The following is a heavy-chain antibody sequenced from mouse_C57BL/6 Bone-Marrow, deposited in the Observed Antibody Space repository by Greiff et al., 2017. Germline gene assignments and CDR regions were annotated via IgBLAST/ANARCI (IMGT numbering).Heavy chain of an antibody. D-gene: IGHD1-1*01. Sequence: EVKLVESEGGLVQPGSSMKLSCTASGFTFSDYYMAWVRQVPEKGLEWVANINYDGSSTYYLDSLKSRFIISRDNAKNILYLQMSSLKSEDTATYYCAREEDYGSSYFYWYFDVWGTGTTVTVSS. V-gene: IGHV5-16*01. CDR2: INYDGSST. CDR1: GFTFSDYY. CDR3: AREEDYGSSYFYWYFDV. J-gene: IGHJ1*03.